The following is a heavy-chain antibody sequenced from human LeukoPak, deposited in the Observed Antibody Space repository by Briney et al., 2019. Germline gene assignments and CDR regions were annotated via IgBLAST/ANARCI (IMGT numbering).Heavy chain of an antibody. CDR2: ISGMSSTI. CDR3: GRDSSDAYNPEPGY. CDR1: GFTFRSYS. J-gene: IGHJ4*02. D-gene: IGHD5-24*01. V-gene: IGHV3-48*02. Sequence: GGSLRLSCAASGFTFRSYSMNWVRQAPGKGLEWVSFISGMSSTIYYADSVKGRFTISRDNAKNSVYLQMNSLRDEDTAVYYCGRDSSDAYNPEPGYWGQGTLVTVSS.